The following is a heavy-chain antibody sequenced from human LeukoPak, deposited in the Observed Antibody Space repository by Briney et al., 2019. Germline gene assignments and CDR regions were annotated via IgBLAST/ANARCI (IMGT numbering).Heavy chain of an antibody. J-gene: IGHJ6*02. V-gene: IGHV3-21*01. D-gene: IGHD2-15*01. CDR2: ISSSSSYI. Sequence: GGSLRLSCAASGFTFSSYSMNWVRQAPGKGLEWVSSISSSSSYIYYADSVKGRFTISRDNAKNSLYLQMNSLRAEDTAVYYCARVLECSGGSCYKYYYYYGMDVWGQGTTVTVSS. CDR1: GFTFSSYS. CDR3: ARVLECSGGSCYKYYYYYGMDV.